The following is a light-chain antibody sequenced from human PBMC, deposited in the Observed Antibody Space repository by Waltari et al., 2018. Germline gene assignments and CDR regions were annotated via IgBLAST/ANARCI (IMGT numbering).Light chain of an antibody. V-gene: IGLV1-51*01. J-gene: IGLJ3*02. Sequence: QSVLTQPPSVSAAPRQRVTISCSGGSPNIGTNDVSWYQQFPGTAPKLLITDNNKRPFGIPDRFSGSKSGTSATLGITGLQTGDEADYYCATWDSRLSGVVFGGGTKVTVL. CDR1: SPNIGTND. CDR3: ATWDSRLSGVV. CDR2: DNN.